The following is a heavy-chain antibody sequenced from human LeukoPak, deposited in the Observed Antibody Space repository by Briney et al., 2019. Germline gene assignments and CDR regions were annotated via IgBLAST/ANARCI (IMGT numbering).Heavy chain of an antibody. J-gene: IGHJ4*02. CDR2: ISYDGSNK. Sequence: PGGSLRLSCAASGFTFSTYTVHWVRRAPGKGLEWVAVISYDGSNKFYADSVKGRFTISRDNSKNTLYLQMNSLRVEDTAVYYCARESTTSSWPNFDYWGQGTLVTVSS. CDR1: GFTFSTYT. D-gene: IGHD6-13*01. V-gene: IGHV3-30-3*01. CDR3: ARESTTSSWPNFDY.